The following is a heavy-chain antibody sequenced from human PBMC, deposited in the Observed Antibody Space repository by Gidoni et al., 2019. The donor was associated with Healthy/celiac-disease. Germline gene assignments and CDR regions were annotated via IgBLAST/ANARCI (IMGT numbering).Heavy chain of an antibody. V-gene: IGHV1-69*02. D-gene: IGHD3-22*01. CDR2: IIPILGIA. CDR1: GVTFSSYT. CDR3: ARAPNYYDSSEIKLDD. Sequence: QVQLVHSCAEVKKPGSSVKVSCKASGVTFSSYTISWVRQAPGQGLEWMGRIIPILGIANYAQKFQGRVTITADKSTSTAYMELSSLRSEDTAVYYCARAPNYYDSSEIKLDDWGQGTLVTVSS. J-gene: IGHJ4*02.